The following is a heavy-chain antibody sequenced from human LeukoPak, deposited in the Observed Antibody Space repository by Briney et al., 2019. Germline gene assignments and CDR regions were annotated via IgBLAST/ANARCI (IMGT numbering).Heavy chain of an antibody. V-gene: IGHV3-30*02. D-gene: IGHD2-2*01. CDR1: GFTFSRYG. J-gene: IGHJ6*03. CDR2: IRYDGSNK. Sequence: QPGGSLRLSCAGSGFTFSRYGMHWVRQAPGKGLEWVAFIRYDGSNKYYADSVKGRFTISRDNSKNTLYLQMNSLRAEDTAVYYCAKDPSSSYYYYYYMDVWGKGTTVTISS. CDR3: AKDPSSSYYYYYYMDV.